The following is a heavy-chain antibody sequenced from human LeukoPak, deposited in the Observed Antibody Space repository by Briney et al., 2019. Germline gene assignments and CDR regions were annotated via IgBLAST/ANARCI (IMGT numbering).Heavy chain of an antibody. V-gene: IGHV3-21*01. CDR2: ISSSSSYI. J-gene: IGHJ4*02. CDR3: ARRYMATSAEDFDY. Sequence: GGSLRLSCAASGFSLSSYWMTWVRQAPGKGLEWVSSISSSSSYIYYADSVKGRFTISSDKATNSVYLQMNSLRAEDAAVYYCARRYMATSAEDFDYWGQGTLVTVSS. D-gene: IGHD5-24*01. CDR1: GFSLSSYW.